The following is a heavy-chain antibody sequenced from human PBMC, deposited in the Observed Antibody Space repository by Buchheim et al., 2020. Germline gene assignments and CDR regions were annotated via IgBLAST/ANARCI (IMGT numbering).Heavy chain of an antibody. CDR1: GFTFSSYA. J-gene: IGHJ6*03. CDR3: AKGGYCSSTSCYSHYYYYMDV. V-gene: IGHV3-23*01. CDR2: ISGSGGST. Sequence: EVQLLESGGGLVQPGGSLRLSCAASGFTFSSYAMSWVRQAPGKGLEWVSAISGSGGSTYYADSVKGRFTISRDNSKNKLYLQMNSLRAEDTAVYYCAKGGYCSSTSCYSHYYYYMDVWGKGTT. D-gene: IGHD2-2*02.